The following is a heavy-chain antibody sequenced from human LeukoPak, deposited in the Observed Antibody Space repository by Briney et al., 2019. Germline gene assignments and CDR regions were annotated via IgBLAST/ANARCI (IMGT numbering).Heavy chain of an antibody. CDR2: ISSSSSYT. CDR3: ARFETIEVADVDY. Sequence: PGGSLRLSCAASGFTFSDYYMSWIRQAPGKGLEWVSYISSSSSYTNYADSVKGRFTISRDNAKNSLYLQMNSLRAEDTAVYYCARFETIEVADVDYWGQGTLVTVSS. D-gene: IGHD6-19*01. J-gene: IGHJ4*02. V-gene: IGHV3-11*03. CDR1: GFTFSDYY.